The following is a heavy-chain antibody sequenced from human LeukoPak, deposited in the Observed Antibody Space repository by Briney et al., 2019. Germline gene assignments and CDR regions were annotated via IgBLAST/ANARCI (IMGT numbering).Heavy chain of an antibody. CDR3: ARDSYYYDSSGYTYYYGMDV. CDR1: GFTFSSYA. CDR2: ISYDGSNK. Sequence: GGSLRLSCAAYGFTFSSYAMHLVRQAPGKGLEWVAVISYDGSNKYYADSVKGRFTISRDNSKNTLYLQMNSLRAEDTAVHYCARDSYYYDSSGYTYYYGMDVWGQGTTVTVSS. V-gene: IGHV3-30-3*01. D-gene: IGHD3-22*01. J-gene: IGHJ6*02.